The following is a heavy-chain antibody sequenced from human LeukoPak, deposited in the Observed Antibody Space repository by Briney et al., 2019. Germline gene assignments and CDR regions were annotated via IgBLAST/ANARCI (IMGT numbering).Heavy chain of an antibody. J-gene: IGHJ5*02. CDR1: GFTFTKYW. V-gene: IGHV3-23*01. CDR2: ISGSGSTT. D-gene: IGHD2-21*01. Sequence: GDSLRLSCAASGFTFTKYWMTWVRQAPGKGLEWVSAISGSGSTTYYADSVKGRFTISRDNSKNTLYLQINSLRAEDTALYYCAKDLNIVVVSGVDPWGQGTLVTVSS. CDR3: AKDLNIVVVSGVDP.